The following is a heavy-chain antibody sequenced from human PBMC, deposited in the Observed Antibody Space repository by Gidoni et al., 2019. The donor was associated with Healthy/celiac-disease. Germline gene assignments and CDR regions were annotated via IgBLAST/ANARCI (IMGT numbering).Heavy chain of an antibody. V-gene: IGHV4-34*01. CDR1: GGSFSGYY. CDR2: INHSGST. J-gene: IGHJ3*02. Sequence: QVQLQQWGAGLLKPSETLSLTCAVYGGSFSGYYWSWIRQPPGKGLEWIGEINHSGSTNYNPSLKSRVTISVDTSKNQFSLKLSSVTAADTAVYYCARKGKAARKAFDIWGQGTMVTVSS. D-gene: IGHD6-6*01. CDR3: ARKGKAARKAFDI.